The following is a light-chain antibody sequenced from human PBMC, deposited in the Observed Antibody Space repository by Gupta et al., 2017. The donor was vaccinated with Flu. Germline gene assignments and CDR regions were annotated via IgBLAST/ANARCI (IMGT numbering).Light chain of an antibody. CDR1: QGISDW. V-gene: IGKV1-12*01. CDR2: AAS. CDR3: QRTDNFPWT. Sequence: GDTVTITCRASQGISDWLAWYQQKPGKAPKLLMSAASSLESGVPTRFSGSGSGTDFTLTISRLQPEDFATYYCQRTDNFPWTFGQGTKVDIK. J-gene: IGKJ1*01.